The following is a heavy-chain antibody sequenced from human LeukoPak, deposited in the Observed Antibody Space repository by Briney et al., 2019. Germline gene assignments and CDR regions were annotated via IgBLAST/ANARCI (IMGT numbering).Heavy chain of an antibody. Sequence: SQTLSLTCAISGDSVSSNSAAWNWIRQSPSRGLEWLGRTYYRSKWYNDYAVSVQGRIAINPDTSKNQFSLQLNSVTPEDTAVYYCAKSGMISVAAPFDYWGQGTLVTVSS. CDR3: AKSGMISVAAPFDY. J-gene: IGHJ4*02. CDR2: TYYRSKWYN. V-gene: IGHV6-1*01. D-gene: IGHD6-19*01. CDR1: GDSVSSNSAA.